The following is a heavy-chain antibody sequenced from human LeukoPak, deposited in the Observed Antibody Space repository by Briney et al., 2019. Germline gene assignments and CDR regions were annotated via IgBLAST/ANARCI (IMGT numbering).Heavy chain of an antibody. CDR1: GGSFSEYY. D-gene: IGHD3-10*01. V-gene: IGHV4-59*01. Sequence: PSETLSLTCAVYGGSFSEYYWSWIRQPPGQGLEWIGYIYYSGSTNYNPSLKSRVSISVDTSKNQFSLKLSSVTAADTAVYYCARDGVGYYGSGSYYPNWFDPWGQGMLVTVSS. CDR3: ARDGVGYYGSGSYYPNWFDP. J-gene: IGHJ5*02. CDR2: IYYSGST.